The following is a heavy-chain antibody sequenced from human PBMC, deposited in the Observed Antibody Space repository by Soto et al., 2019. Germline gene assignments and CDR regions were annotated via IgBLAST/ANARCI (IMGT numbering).Heavy chain of an antibody. Sequence: PGGSLRLSCAASGFTFSSYAMSWVRQAPGKGLEWVSAISGSGGSTYYADSVKGRFTISRDNSKNTLYLQMNSLRAEDTAVYYCAKKDVVVPAAIHRYYMDVWGKGTTVTVSS. CDR1: GFTFSSYA. CDR3: AKKDVVVPAAIHRYYMDV. J-gene: IGHJ6*03. CDR2: ISGSGGST. D-gene: IGHD2-2*01. V-gene: IGHV3-23*01.